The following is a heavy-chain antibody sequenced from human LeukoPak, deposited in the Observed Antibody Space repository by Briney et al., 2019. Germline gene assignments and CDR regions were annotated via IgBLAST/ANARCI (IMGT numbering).Heavy chain of an antibody. CDR1: GFTFSSYA. CDR3: ARTSYSSGWSPFDY. V-gene: IGHV3-30*04. Sequence: GGSLRLSCAASGFTFSSYAMHWVRPAPGKGLEWVAVISYDGRNNYYADSVKGRFTISRDNSKNTLYLQMNSLRAEDTAVFYCARTSYSSGWSPFDYWGQGTLVSVSS. J-gene: IGHJ4*02. D-gene: IGHD6-19*01. CDR2: ISYDGRNN.